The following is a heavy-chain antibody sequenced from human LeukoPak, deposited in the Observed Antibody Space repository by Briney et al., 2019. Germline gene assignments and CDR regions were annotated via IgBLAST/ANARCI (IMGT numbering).Heavy chain of an antibody. CDR1: GFTFSSYS. Sequence: GGSLRLSCAASGFTFSSYSMNWVRQAPGKGLEWVSSISSSSSYIYYADSVKGRFTISRDNAKNSLYLQMNSLRAEDTALYYCARRRGYSYWDYAFDIWGQGTMVTVSS. J-gene: IGHJ3*02. D-gene: IGHD5-18*01. V-gene: IGHV3-21*04. CDR2: ISSSSSYI. CDR3: ARRRGYSYWDYAFDI.